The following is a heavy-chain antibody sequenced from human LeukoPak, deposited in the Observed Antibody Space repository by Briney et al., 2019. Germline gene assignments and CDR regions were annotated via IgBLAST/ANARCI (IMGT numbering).Heavy chain of an antibody. CDR3: ARTYCGGDCRGYYYYYYMDV. CDR1: GGSISSYY. CDR2: IYCSGST. Sequence: SETLSLTCTVSGGSISSYYWSWIRQPPGKGLEWIGYIYCSGSTNYNPSLKSRVTVSVDTSKNQFSLKVRSVTAADTAVYYCARTYCGGDCRGYYYYYYMDVWGKGTTVTISS. J-gene: IGHJ6*03. V-gene: IGHV4-59*08. D-gene: IGHD2-21*02.